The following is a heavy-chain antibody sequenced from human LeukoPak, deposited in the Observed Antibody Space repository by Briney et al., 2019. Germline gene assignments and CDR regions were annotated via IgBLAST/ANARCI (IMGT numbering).Heavy chain of an antibody. CDR1: GGSISSYY. Sequence: PSETLSLTCTVSGGSISSYYWSWIRQPPGKGLEWIGYIYYSGSTNYNPSLKSRVTISVDTSENQFSLKLSSVTAADTAVYYCARSPYDFWSGSLFYYYGMDVWGQGTTVTVSS. D-gene: IGHD3-3*01. V-gene: IGHV4-59*01. CDR2: IYYSGST. CDR3: ARSPYDFWSGSLFYYYGMDV. J-gene: IGHJ6*02.